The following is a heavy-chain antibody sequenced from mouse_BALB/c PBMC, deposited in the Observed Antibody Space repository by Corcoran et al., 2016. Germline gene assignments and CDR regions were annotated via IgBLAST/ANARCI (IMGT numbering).Heavy chain of an antibody. D-gene: IGHD1-1*01. Sequence: DVQLQESGPGLVKPSQSLSLTCSVTGYSITSGYYWNWIRQFPGNKLEWMGYISYDGSNNYNPSLKNRISITRDTSKNQFFLKLNSVTTEDTATYYCARDPGSSYVRFAYWGQGTLVTVSA. J-gene: IGHJ3*01. CDR3: ARDPGSSYVRFAY. CDR2: ISYDGSN. CDR1: GYSITSGYY. V-gene: IGHV3-6*02.